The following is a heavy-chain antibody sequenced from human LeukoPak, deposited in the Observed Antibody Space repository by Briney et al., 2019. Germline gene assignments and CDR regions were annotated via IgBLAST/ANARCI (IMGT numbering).Heavy chain of an antibody. Sequence: PSETLSLTCAVSGYSISSGYYWGWIRQPPGKGLEWLGSIYHSGSTYYNPSLKSRVTISVDTSKNQFSLKLSSVTAADTAVYYCARRGMNYYYYMDVWGKGTTVTVSS. CDR1: GYSISSGYY. V-gene: IGHV4-38-2*01. D-gene: IGHD3-16*01. J-gene: IGHJ6*03. CDR3: ARRGMNYYYYMDV. CDR2: IYHSGST.